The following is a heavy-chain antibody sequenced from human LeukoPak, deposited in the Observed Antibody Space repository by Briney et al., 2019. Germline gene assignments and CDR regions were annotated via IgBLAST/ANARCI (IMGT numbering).Heavy chain of an antibody. V-gene: IGHV3-53*01. CDR3: ARDLGSSLDY. D-gene: IGHD6-13*01. Sequence: GGSLRLSCAASGFTVRSNHMSWVRQAPGKGLEWVSIIYGGGSTYYADSVKGRFTISRDNSKNTLYLQMNSLRAEDTAVYYCARDLGSSLDYWGQGTQVAVSS. CDR1: GFTVRSNH. CDR2: IYGGGST. J-gene: IGHJ4*02.